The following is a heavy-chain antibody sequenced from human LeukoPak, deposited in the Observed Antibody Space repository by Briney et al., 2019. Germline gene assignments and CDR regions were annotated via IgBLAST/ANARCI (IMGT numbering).Heavy chain of an antibody. V-gene: IGHV4-59*06. J-gene: IGHJ4*02. CDR2: IYYSGST. D-gene: IGHD3-22*01. Sequence: SETLSLTCTVSGGSISSYYWSWIRQHPGKGLEWIGYIYYSGSTYYNPSLKSRVTISVDTSKNQFSLKLSSVTAADTAVYYCASTPYYYDSSGYYVWGQGTLVTVSS. CDR1: GGSISSYY. CDR3: ASTPYYYDSSGYYV.